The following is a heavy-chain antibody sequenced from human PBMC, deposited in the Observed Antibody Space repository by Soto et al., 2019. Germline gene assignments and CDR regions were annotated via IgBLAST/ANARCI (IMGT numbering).Heavy chain of an antibody. Sequence: GGSLRLSCTASGFMFVSYWMTWVHHVPGKGLQWVANIKRDGSEKYYVDFVKGRFTISRDNADNSVFLDMNNLRVDDTATYYCARVRATDYEIDYWGQGALVTVSS. V-gene: IGHV3-7*03. CDR1: GFMFVSYW. D-gene: IGHD4-17*01. J-gene: IGHJ4*02. CDR2: IKRDGSEK. CDR3: ARVRATDYEIDY.